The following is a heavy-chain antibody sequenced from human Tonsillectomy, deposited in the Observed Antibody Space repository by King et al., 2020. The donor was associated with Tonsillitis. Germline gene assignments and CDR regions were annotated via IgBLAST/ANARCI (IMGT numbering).Heavy chain of an antibody. CDR2: IKQDGSEA. CDR1: GFTFSSYW. Sequence: EVQLVESGGGLVQPGGSLRLSCAASGFTFSSYWMSWVRQAPGKGLEWVANIKQDGSEAYYVDSVTGRLTISRDNAENSLYLQMNSLRAEDTAVYYGARDSLTATRAFDLWGRGTLVTVSS. CDR3: ARDSLTATRAFDL. D-gene: IGHD1-14*01. V-gene: IGHV3-7*03. J-gene: IGHJ2*01.